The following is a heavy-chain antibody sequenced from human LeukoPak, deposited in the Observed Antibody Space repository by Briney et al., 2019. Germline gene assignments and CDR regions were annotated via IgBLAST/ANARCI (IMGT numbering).Heavy chain of an antibody. D-gene: IGHD3-22*01. V-gene: IGHV3-66*01. CDR2: IYSGGST. CDR1: GFTFSSYW. Sequence: GGSLRLSCAASGFTFSSYWMSWVRQAPGKGLEWVSVIYSGGSTYYADSVKGRFTISRDNSKNTLYLQMNSLRAEDTAVYYCARERGYYDSSGYDYWGQGTLVTVSS. CDR3: ARERGYYDSSGYDY. J-gene: IGHJ4*02.